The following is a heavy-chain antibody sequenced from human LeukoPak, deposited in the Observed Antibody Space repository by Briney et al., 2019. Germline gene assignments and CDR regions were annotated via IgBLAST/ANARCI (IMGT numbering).Heavy chain of an antibody. Sequence: SETLSLTCTVSGYSISSGYYWGWIRQPPGKGLEWIGSIYHSGSTYYNPSLKSRVTISVDTSKNQFSLKLSSVTAADTAVYYCARLRYSSIVGIFNHWGQGTLVTVSS. CDR1: GYSISSGYY. V-gene: IGHV4-38-2*02. D-gene: IGHD6-13*01. CDR3: ARLRYSSIVGIFNH. CDR2: IYHSGST. J-gene: IGHJ4*01.